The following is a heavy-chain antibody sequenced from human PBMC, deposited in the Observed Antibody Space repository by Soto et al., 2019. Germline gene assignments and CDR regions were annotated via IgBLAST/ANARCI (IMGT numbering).Heavy chain of an antibody. J-gene: IGHJ4*02. D-gene: IGHD3-3*01. CDR2: MNPNSGNT. Sequence: GASVKVSCKASGYTFTSYDINWVRQATGQGLEWMGWMNPNSGNTGYAQKFQGRVTMTRNTSISTAYMELSSLRSEDTAVYYCARDVPLRHVLRFLEWSGHGQYYFDYWGQGTLVTVSS. CDR3: ARDVPLRHVLRFLEWSGHGQYYFDY. V-gene: IGHV1-8*01. CDR1: GYTFTSYD.